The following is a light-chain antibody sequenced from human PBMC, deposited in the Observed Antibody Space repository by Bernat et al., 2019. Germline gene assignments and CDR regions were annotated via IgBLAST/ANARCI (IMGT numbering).Light chain of an antibody. V-gene: IGKV3-11*01. J-gene: IGKJ4*01. CDR3: QQRSKWSLT. CDR2: DAS. Sequence: EIVLTQSPATPSLSPGERATLSCRASQSVSSYLAWYQQKPGQAPRLLIYDASNRATGIPARFSGSGSGTDFTLTISSLEPEDFAVYYCQQRSKWSLTFGGGTKVEIK. CDR1: QSVSSY.